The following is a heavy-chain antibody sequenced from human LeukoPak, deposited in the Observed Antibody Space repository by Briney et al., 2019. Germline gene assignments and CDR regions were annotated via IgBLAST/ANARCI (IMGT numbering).Heavy chain of an antibody. D-gene: IGHD5-18*01. Sequence: GGSLRLSCAASGFTFSSYGMSWVRQAPGKGLEWVSAISGSGGSTYYADSVKGRFTISRDNSKNTLYLQMNSLRAEDTAVYYCAKLTGYSYGQFDYWGQGTLVTVSS. V-gene: IGHV3-23*01. J-gene: IGHJ4*02. CDR3: AKLTGYSYGQFDY. CDR2: ISGSGGST. CDR1: GFTFSSYG.